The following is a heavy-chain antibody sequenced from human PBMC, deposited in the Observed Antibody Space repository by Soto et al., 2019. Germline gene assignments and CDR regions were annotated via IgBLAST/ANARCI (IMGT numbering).Heavy chain of an antibody. CDR2: IYYSGST. V-gene: IGHV4-59*08. CDR3: ARVKSPADYYYYYMDV. J-gene: IGHJ6*03. Sequence: QVQLQESGPGLVKPSETLSLTCTVSGGSISSYYWSWIRQPPGKGLEWIGYIYYSGSTNYNPSLNSRVTISVDTSKNQFSLKLSSVTAADTAVYYCARVKSPADYYYYYMDVWGKGTTVTVSS. CDR1: GGSISSYY.